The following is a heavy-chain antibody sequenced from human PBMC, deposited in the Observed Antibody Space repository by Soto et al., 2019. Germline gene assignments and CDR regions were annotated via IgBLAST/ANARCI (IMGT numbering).Heavy chain of an antibody. CDR1: GGTFSSYA. J-gene: IGHJ6*02. D-gene: IGHD1-26*01. Sequence: GASVKVSCKASGGTFSSYAISSVRQAPGQGLEWMGGIIPIFGTANYAQKFHGRVTITADKSTSTAYMELSSLRSEDTAVYYCARYSGTTGSFYYYYGMDVWGQGTTVTVSS. V-gene: IGHV1-69*06. CDR2: IIPIFGTA. CDR3: ARYSGTTGSFYYYYGMDV.